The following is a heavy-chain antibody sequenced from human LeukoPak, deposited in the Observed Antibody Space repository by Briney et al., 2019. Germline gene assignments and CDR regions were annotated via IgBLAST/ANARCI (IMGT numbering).Heavy chain of an antibody. D-gene: IGHD5-24*01. CDR1: RYTFTSYY. V-gene: IGHV1-46*01. Sequence: ASVKVSCKASRYTFTSYYMHWVRQAPGQGLEWMGIINPSGGSTSYAQKFQGRVTITADESTSTAYMELSSLRSEDTAMYYCARANGDGYNDYWGQGTLVTVSS. CDR2: INPSGGST. CDR3: ARANGDGYNDY. J-gene: IGHJ4*02.